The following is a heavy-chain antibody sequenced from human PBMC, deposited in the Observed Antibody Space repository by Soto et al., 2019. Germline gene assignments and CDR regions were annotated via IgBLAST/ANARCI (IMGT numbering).Heavy chain of an antibody. CDR3: ARAPGGDCKNGLYV. J-gene: IGHJ6*02. V-gene: IGHV2-70*01. D-gene: IGHD2-21*02. CDR2: VDWDDEK. Sequence: SAPTLVGPTVALTLTCTVSRFSLSTRGMWVSSTRQPPGNPLEWLALVDWDDEKYYSAALRTRLTISKDTSKNKVVLTMTTMAPVDTATYYCARAPGGDCKNGLYVWGQGT. CDR1: RFSLSTRGMW.